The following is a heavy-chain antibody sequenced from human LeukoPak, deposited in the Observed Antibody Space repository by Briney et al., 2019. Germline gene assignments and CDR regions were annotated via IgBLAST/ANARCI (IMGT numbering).Heavy chain of an antibody. CDR3: ARLPNVYYYYYMDV. CDR2: IYYSGST. CDR1: GGCISNSSYY. J-gene: IGHJ6*03. Sequence: SETLSLTCSVSGGCISNSSYYWGWIRQPPGKGLEWIGSIYYSGSTYYNPSLKSRVTISVDMSKNQFSLKLSSVTAADTAVYYCARLPNVYYYYYMDVWGKGTTVTVSS. V-gene: IGHV4-39*01.